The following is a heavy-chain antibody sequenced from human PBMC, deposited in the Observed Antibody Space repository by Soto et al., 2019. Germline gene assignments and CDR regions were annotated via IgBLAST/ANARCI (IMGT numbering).Heavy chain of an antibody. V-gene: IGHV3-23*01. Sequence: GGSLRLSCAASGFTFSSHCISWVRLAPGKGLEWVSVISGGGDTTYYTPSVKGRFTISRDDFRNTLYLQMNSLRTEDTAIYYCAKLRDFVVLPAGILDYWGPGTLVTAPQ. CDR2: ISGGGDTT. D-gene: IGHD2-8*01. CDR1: GFTFSSHC. J-gene: IGHJ4*02. CDR3: AKLRDFVVLPAGILDY.